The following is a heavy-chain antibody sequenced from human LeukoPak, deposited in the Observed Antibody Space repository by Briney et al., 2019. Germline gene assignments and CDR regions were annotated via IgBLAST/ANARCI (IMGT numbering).Heavy chain of an antibody. CDR1: GFTFDDYA. CDR2: ISWNSGST. Sequence: SLRLSCAASGFTFDDYAMHWVRQAPGKGLEWVSGISWNSGSTGYADSVKGRFTISRDNAKNSLYLQMNSLRAEDMALYYCAKGARDGYNWKSAFDIWGQGTMVTVSP. CDR3: AKGARDGYNWKSAFDI. D-gene: IGHD5-24*01. J-gene: IGHJ3*02. V-gene: IGHV3-9*03.